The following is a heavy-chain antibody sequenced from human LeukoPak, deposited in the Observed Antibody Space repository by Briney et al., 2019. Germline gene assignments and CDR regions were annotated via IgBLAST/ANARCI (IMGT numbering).Heavy chain of an antibody. Sequence: GASVKVSCKASDYTFTNYGISWVRQAPGQGLEWMGWISAYNGNTNQAQKLQGRVTMTTDTSTRTAYMELRSLRSDDTAVYYCAKTLVDILTGYDYWGQGTLVTVSS. CDR1: DYTFTNYG. D-gene: IGHD3-9*01. CDR2: ISAYNGNT. J-gene: IGHJ4*02. V-gene: IGHV1-18*01. CDR3: AKTLVDILTGYDY.